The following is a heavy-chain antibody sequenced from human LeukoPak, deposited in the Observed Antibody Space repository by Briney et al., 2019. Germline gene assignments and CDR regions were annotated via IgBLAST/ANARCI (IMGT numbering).Heavy chain of an antibody. Sequence: ASVKVSCKASGYTFTGYYMHWVRQAPGQGLEWMGWINPNSGGTNYAQKLQGRVTMTTDTSTSTAYMELRSLRSDDTAVYYCARDRGSSSHPSPAWFDPWGQGTLVTVSS. CDR2: INPNSGGT. J-gene: IGHJ5*02. CDR1: GYTFTGYY. CDR3: ARDRGSSSHPSPAWFDP. D-gene: IGHD6-13*01. V-gene: IGHV1-2*02.